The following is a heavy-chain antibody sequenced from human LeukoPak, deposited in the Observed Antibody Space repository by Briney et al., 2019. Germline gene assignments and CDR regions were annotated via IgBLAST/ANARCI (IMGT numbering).Heavy chain of an antibody. D-gene: IGHD3-10*01. Sequence: SETLSLTCTVSGGSISSGGYSWSWIRQHPGKGLEWIGYIYYSGSTYYNPSLKSRVTISVDTSKNQFSLKLSSVTAADTAVYYCARSITMVLQYWGQGTLVTVSS. CDR2: IYYSGST. CDR3: ARSITMVLQY. J-gene: IGHJ4*02. V-gene: IGHV4-31*03. CDR1: GGSISSGGYS.